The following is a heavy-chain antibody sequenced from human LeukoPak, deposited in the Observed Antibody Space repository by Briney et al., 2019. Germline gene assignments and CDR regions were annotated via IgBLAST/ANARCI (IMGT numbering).Heavy chain of an antibody. J-gene: IGHJ4*02. CDR2: ISGSGGST. V-gene: IGHV3-23*01. CDR3: AKGPPYYFDY. Sequence: PGGSLRLSCAASRFTFSSYAMSWVRQAPGKGLEWVSAISGSGGSTYYADSVKGRFTISRENSKNTLYLQMPSLRAEDTAVYYCAKGPPYYFDYWGQGTLVPVSS. CDR1: RFTFSSYA.